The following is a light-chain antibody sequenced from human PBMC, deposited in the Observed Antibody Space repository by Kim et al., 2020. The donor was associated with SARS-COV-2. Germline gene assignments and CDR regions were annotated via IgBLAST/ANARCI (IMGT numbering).Light chain of an antibody. J-gene: IGKJ1*01. CDR2: RAS. CDR3: QQYRSFRT. V-gene: IGKV3-20*01. CDR1: QRLSRGY. Sequence: GERATLPCRASQRLSRGYLVWYQQKPGQPPSPLIYRASNRAACVPDRFRGSGSGTDFTLTIGRLETEDFSVYYCQQYRSFRTFGQGTKVDIK.